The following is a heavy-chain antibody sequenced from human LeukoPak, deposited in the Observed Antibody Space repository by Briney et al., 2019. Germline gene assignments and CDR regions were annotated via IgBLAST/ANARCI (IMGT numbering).Heavy chain of an antibody. Sequence: SQTLSLTCAISGDSVSSNSAAWNWIRQSPSRGLEWLGRTYYRSKWYNDYAVSVKSRITINPDTSKDQFSLQLSSVTPEDTAVYYCVRGIAAAGHGFDCWGQGTLVTVSS. CDR3: VRGIAAAGHGFDC. V-gene: IGHV6-1*01. J-gene: IGHJ4*02. D-gene: IGHD6-13*01. CDR1: GDSVSSNSAA. CDR2: TYYRSKWYN.